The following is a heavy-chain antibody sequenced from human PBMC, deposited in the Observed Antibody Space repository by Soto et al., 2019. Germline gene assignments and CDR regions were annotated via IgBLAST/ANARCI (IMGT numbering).Heavy chain of an antibody. D-gene: IGHD1-26*01. CDR3: ARGGRGDAFDI. CDR2: ISYDGSNK. Sequence: QVQLVESGGGVVQPGRSLRLSCAASGFTFSSYAMHWVRQAPGKGLEWVAVISYDGSNKYYADSVKGRFTISRDNSKNTLYLQMNSLRAEDTAGYYCARGGRGDAFDIWGQGTMVTVSS. V-gene: IGHV3-30-3*01. CDR1: GFTFSSYA. J-gene: IGHJ3*02.